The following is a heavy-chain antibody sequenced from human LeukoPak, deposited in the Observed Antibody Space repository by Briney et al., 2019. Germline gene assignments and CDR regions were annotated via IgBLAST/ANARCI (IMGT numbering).Heavy chain of an antibody. CDR2: ISRSISYI. J-gene: IGHJ6*03. Sequence: PGGSLRPACAASGFTFTSYAMSWVRQAPGKGLEWVSAISRSISYIYYANSVKGRFTISRDTAKNSLYLQMNSLRAEDTAVYYCAKGGGYYYYMDVWGKGTTVTISS. V-gene: IGHV3-21*01. D-gene: IGHD4-23*01. CDR1: GFTFTSYA. CDR3: AKGGGYYYYMDV.